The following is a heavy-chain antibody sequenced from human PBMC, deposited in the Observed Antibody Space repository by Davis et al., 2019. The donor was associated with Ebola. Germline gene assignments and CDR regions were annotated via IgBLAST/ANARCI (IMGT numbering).Heavy chain of an antibody. V-gene: IGHV3-49*03. CDR3: TRELGGATDY. J-gene: IGHJ4*02. CDR2: IRSKAYGGTT. CDR1: GFTFGDYA. D-gene: IGHD1-26*01. Sequence: GESLKISCTASGFTFGDYAMSWFRQAPGKGLEWVGFIRSKAYGGTTEYAASVKGRFTVSRDDSKSIAYLQMISLKTEDTALYYCTRELGGATDYWGQGTLVTVSS.